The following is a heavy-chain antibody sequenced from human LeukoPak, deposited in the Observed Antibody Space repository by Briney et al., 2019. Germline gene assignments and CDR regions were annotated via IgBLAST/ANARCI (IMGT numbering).Heavy chain of an antibody. D-gene: IGHD1-1*01. CDR3: ARERTTGDAFDI. V-gene: IGHV4-61*02. CDR2: IYTSGST. J-gene: IGHJ3*02. Sequence: PSQTLSLTCTVSGGSISSGSYYWSWIRQPAGKGLEWIGRIYTSGSTNYNPSLKSRVTISVDTSKNQFSLKLSSVTAADTAVYYCARERTTGDAFDIWGQGTMVTVSS. CDR1: GGSISSGSYY.